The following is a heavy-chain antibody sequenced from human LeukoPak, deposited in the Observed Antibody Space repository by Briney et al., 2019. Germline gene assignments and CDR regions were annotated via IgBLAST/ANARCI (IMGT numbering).Heavy chain of an antibody. CDR2: ISAYNGNT. CDR3: AARVVAATPLDVDAFDI. D-gene: IGHD2-15*01. Sequence: ASVKVSCKASGGTFSSYAISWVRQAPGQGLEWMGWISAYNGNTNYAQKLQGRVTMTTDTSTSTAYMELRSLRSDDTAVYYCAARVVAATPLDVDAFDIWGQGTMVTVSS. V-gene: IGHV1-18*01. CDR1: GGTFSSYA. J-gene: IGHJ3*02.